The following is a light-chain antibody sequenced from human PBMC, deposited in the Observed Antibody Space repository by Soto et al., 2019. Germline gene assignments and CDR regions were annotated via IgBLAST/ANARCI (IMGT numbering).Light chain of an antibody. CDR2: DVS. J-gene: IGLJ2*01. CDR3: SSYSTSSSLV. Sequence: QSALTQPASVSGSPGQSITISCAGTSTDIGAFNYVSWYQHHPVKAPKLLIFDVSDRPSGVSTRFSASKSANTASLTISGLQDDDEADYYCSSYSTSSSLVVGGGTKLTVL. CDR1: STDIGAFNY. V-gene: IGLV2-14*03.